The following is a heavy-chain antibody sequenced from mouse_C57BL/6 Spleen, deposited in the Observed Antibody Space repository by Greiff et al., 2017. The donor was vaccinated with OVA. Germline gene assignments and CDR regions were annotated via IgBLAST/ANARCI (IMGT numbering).Heavy chain of an antibody. Sequence: VQLQQSGAELVKPGASVKMSCKASGYTFTSYWITWVKQRPGQGLEWIGDIYPGSGSTNYNEKFKSKATLTVDTSSSTAYMQLSSLTSEDSAVYYCARDYYGSSIYAMDYWGQGTSVTVSS. CDR2: IYPGSGST. D-gene: IGHD1-1*01. CDR1: GYTFTSYW. V-gene: IGHV1-55*01. CDR3: ARDYYGSSIYAMDY. J-gene: IGHJ4*01.